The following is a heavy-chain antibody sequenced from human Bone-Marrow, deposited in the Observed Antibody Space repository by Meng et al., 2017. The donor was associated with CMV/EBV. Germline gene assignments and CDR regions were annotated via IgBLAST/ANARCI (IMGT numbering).Heavy chain of an antibody. J-gene: IGHJ4*02. CDR1: GFTFSSYD. Sequence: GGSLRLSCAACGFTFSSYDMHWVRQATGKGLEWVSAIGTAGDTYYPGSVKGQFTISRENAKNSLYLQMNSLRAGDTAVYYCARRYCSSTSCYKGSANDYWGQGTLVTVSS. CDR3: ARRYCSSTSCYKGSANDY. D-gene: IGHD2-2*02. V-gene: IGHV3-13*03. CDR2: IGTAGDT.